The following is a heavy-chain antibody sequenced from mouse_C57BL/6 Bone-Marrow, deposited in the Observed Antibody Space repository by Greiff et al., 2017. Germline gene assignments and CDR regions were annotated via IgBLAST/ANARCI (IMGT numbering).Heavy chain of an antibody. Sequence: VQLQQPGAELVKPGASVKMSCKASGYTFTSYWITWVKQRPGQGLEWIGDIYPGSGSTNYNEKFKSKATLTVDTSSSTAYMQLSSLTSEDSAVYYCAREGLGGNYWYFDVGGTVTTVTVSS. V-gene: IGHV1-55*01. CDR3: AREGLGGNYWYFDV. D-gene: IGHD1-1*02. J-gene: IGHJ1*03. CDR1: GYTFTSYW. CDR2: IYPGSGST.